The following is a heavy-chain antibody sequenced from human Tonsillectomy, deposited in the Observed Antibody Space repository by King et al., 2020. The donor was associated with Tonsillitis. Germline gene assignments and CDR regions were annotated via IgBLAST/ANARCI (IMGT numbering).Heavy chain of an antibody. CDR3: QVWREVDS. Sequence: VQLVESGGGLVKPGGSLRLSCAASGFTFSSYSMNWVRQAPGKGLEWVSSISSRSSYIHYADSVKGRFTISRDNAKNSLYLQMNSLRAEDTAVYYCQVWREVDSWGQGTLVTVSS. CDR1: GFTFSSYS. CDR2: ISSRSSYI. D-gene: IGHD1-26*01. J-gene: IGHJ4*02. V-gene: IGHV3-21*01.